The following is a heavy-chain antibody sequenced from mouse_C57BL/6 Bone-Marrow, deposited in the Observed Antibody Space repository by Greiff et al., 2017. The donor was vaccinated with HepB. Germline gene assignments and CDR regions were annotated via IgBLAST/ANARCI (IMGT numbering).Heavy chain of an antibody. Sequence: VKLQQPGAELVKPGASVKLSCKASGYTFTSYWMHWVKQRPGQGLEWIGMIHPNSGSTNYNEKFKSKATLTVDKSSSTAYMQLSSLTSEDSAVYYCARKGRLLRSFDYWGQGTTLTVSS. CDR2: IHPNSGST. CDR3: ARKGRLLRSFDY. J-gene: IGHJ2*01. V-gene: IGHV1-64*01. D-gene: IGHD2-3*01. CDR1: GYTFTSYW.